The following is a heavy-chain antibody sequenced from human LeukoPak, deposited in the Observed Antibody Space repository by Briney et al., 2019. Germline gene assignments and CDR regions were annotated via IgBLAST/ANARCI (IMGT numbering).Heavy chain of an antibody. J-gene: IGHJ6*02. D-gene: IGHD1-14*01. Sequence: SQTLSLTCTVSGGSISSGGYYWSWIRQHPGKGLEWIGYIYYSGSTYYNPSLKSRVTISVDTSENQFSLKLSSVTAADTAVYYCARSGPGDYYYYYGMDVWGQGTTVTVSS. V-gene: IGHV4-31*03. CDR3: ARSGPGDYYYYYGMDV. CDR1: GGSISSGGYY. CDR2: IYYSGST.